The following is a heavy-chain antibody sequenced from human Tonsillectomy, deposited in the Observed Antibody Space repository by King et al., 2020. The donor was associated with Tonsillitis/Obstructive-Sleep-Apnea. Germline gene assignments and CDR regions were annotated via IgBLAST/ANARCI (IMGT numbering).Heavy chain of an antibody. CDR2: IYYSGST. Sequence: QLQESGPGLVKPSETLSLTCTVSGGSISSSSYYWGWIRQPPGKGLEWIGSIYYSGSTYYNPSLKSRVTISVDTSKNQFSLKLSSVTAADTAVYYCASSREWELRPPYYYYYMDVWGKGTTVTVSS. J-gene: IGHJ6*03. CDR1: GGSISSSSYY. CDR3: ASSREWELRPPYYYYYMDV. D-gene: IGHD1-26*01. V-gene: IGHV4-39*01.